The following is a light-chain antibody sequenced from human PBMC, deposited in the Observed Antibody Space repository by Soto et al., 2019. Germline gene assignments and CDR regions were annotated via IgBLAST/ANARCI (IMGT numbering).Light chain of an antibody. CDR2: GAS. Sequence: IVLTQSPATLSVSPGERVTLSCRASENVGSSYLAWYQQKTGQAPRLLIYGASSRATGIPDSFSGSGSGTDFILTISRLEPEDFAVYYCQQYGSSPQTFGQGTKVDI. CDR1: ENVGSSY. V-gene: IGKV3-20*01. J-gene: IGKJ1*01. CDR3: QQYGSSPQT.